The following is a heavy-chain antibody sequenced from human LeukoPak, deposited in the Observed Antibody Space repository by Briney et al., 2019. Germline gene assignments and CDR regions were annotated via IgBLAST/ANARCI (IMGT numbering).Heavy chain of an antibody. V-gene: IGHV4-39*07. D-gene: IGHD6-19*01. Sequence: SETLSLTCTVSGGSISSSSYYWGWIRQPPGKGLEWIGSIFYSGSTYYNPSLKSRVTISVDTSKNQFSLKLSSVTAADTAVYYCARAGIAVAGPFDYWGQGTLVTVSS. CDR1: GGSISSSSYY. J-gene: IGHJ4*02. CDR3: ARAGIAVAGPFDY. CDR2: IFYSGST.